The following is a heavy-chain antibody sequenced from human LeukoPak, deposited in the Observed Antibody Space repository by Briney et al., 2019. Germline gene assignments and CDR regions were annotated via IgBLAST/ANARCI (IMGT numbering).Heavy chain of an antibody. J-gene: IGHJ4*02. CDR2: ITRSGSST. Sequence: PGGSLRLSCAASGLTFSNFGMNWVRQAPGKGLEWVSSITRSGSSTYYADSVKGRYTISRDTSKNTLYLQMNSLRAEDTAVYYCAKDLGASYSGWYFDHWGQGTLVTVST. CDR1: GLTFSNFG. CDR3: AKDLGASYSGWYFDH. V-gene: IGHV3-23*01. D-gene: IGHD6-19*01.